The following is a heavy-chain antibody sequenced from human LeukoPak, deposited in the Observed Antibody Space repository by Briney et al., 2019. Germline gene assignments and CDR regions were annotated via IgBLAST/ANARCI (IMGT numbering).Heavy chain of an antibody. CDR1: AFTFTDYY. CDR2: INPHNGDT. J-gene: IGHJ6*02. CDR3: ARGASSSPRSGMDV. D-gene: IGHD6-6*01. Sequence: ASVKVSCKASAFTFTDYYIHWVRQAPGQGLEWMGWINPHNGDTNYAQKFQGRVTMTRDTSISTAYMELSRLRSDDTAVYYCARGASSSPRSGMDVWGQGTTVTVSS. V-gene: IGHV1-2*02.